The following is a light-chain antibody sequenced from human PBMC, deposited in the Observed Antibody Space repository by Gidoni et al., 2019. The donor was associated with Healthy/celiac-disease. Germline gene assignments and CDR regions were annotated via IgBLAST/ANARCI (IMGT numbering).Light chain of an antibody. CDR3: QQYNSYWAWT. Sequence: DIQMTQSPSTLSASVGDRVTITCRASQSISSWLAWYQQKPGKAPNLLIYKASSLESGVPSRFSGSGSGTEFTLTISSLQPDDFATYYCQQYNSYWAWTFGQGTKVEIK. J-gene: IGKJ1*01. CDR1: QSISSW. V-gene: IGKV1-5*03. CDR2: KAS.